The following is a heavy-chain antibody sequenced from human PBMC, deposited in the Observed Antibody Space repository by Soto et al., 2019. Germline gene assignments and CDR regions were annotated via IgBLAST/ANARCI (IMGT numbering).Heavy chain of an antibody. CDR3: ARDHGMFLSYYYYGMDV. Sequence: GGSLRVSCAASGFTFSRFSMHWVRQAPGKGLAWVAVISYDGSNTHYAESVKGRFNISRDDSKNTVYLQMNNLRGEDSAVYYCARDHGMFLSYYYYGMDVWGQGTTVTVSS. D-gene: IGHD3-10*02. J-gene: IGHJ6*02. CDR1: GFTFSRFS. V-gene: IGHV3-30-3*01. CDR2: ISYDGSNT.